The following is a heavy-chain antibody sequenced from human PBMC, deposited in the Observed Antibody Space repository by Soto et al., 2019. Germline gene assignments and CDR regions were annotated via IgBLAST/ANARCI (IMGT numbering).Heavy chain of an antibody. V-gene: IGHV4-34*01. CDR1: GGSFSGYY. J-gene: IGHJ4*02. Sequence: QVQLQQWGAGLLKPSETLSLTCAVYGGSFSGYYWSWIRQPPGKGLEWIGEINHSGSTNYNPSLKSRVPIAVDTSKNQFSLKLSSVTAADTAVYCGARGYDSRGYCDYGGQGTLVTVSS. CDR3: ARGYDSRGYCDY. D-gene: IGHD3-22*01. CDR2: INHSGST.